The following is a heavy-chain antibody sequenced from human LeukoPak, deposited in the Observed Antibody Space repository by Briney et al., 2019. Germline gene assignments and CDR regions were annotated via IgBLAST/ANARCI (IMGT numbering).Heavy chain of an antibody. J-gene: IGHJ4*02. CDR2: ISYDGSNK. CDR1: GFTFSSYG. V-gene: IGHV3-30*03. D-gene: IGHD4-17*01. CDR3: ARDDYGDALDY. Sequence: GRSLRLSCAASGFTFSSYGMHWVRQAPGKGLEWVAVISYDGSNKYYADSVKGRFTISRDNSKNTLYLQMNSLRAEDTAVYYCARDDYGDALDYWGQGTLVTVSS.